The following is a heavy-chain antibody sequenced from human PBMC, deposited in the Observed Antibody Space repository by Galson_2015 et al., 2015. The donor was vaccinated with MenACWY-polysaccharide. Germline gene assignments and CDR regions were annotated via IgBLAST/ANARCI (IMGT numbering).Heavy chain of an antibody. Sequence: SLRLSCAASGFNFRSYGIHWVRQAPGKGLEWVTFIQYDGGKEYYSDSVKGRFTISRDNSKNTVYLQMSSLRAEDTAVYYCAKDYDYGDYATDYWGQATLVTVSS. D-gene: IGHD4-17*01. J-gene: IGHJ4*02. CDR2: IQYDGGKE. CDR3: AKDYDYGDYATDY. CDR1: GFNFRSYG. V-gene: IGHV3-30*02.